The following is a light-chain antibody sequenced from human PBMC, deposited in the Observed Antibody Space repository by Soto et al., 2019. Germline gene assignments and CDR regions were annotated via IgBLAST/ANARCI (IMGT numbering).Light chain of an antibody. CDR3: SSYTSSSTPLYV. V-gene: IGLV2-14*01. Sequence: QSVLTQPASVSGSPGQSITISCTGTSSDVGGYDYVSWYQQHPGKAPKLMIYDVNNRPSGVSNRFSGSKSGNTASLTISVLQAEDEADYYCSSYTSSSTPLYVFGTGTKVTVL. CDR1: SSDVGGYDY. J-gene: IGLJ1*01. CDR2: DVN.